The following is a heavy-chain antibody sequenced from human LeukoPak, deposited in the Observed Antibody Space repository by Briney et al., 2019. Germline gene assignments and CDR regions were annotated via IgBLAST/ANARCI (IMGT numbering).Heavy chain of an antibody. CDR2: ISSSGSTI. CDR3: ARDGYSGYAEDY. J-gene: IGHJ4*02. Sequence: PGGSLRLSCAASGFTFSSYEMNWVRQAPGKGLEWVSYISSSGSTIYYADSVKGRFTISRDNAKNSLYLQMNSLRAEDTALYYCARDGYSGYAEDYWGQGTLVTVSS. D-gene: IGHD5-12*01. CDR1: GFTFSSYE. V-gene: IGHV3-48*03.